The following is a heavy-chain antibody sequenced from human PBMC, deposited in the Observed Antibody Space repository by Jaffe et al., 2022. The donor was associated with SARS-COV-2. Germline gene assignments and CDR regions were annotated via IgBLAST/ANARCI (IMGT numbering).Heavy chain of an antibody. CDR3: ARDYYYDSSGYSSVRY. J-gene: IGHJ4*02. V-gene: IGHV3-21*01. CDR2: ISSSSSNI. Sequence: EVQLVESGGGLVKPGGSLRLSCAASGFSFSSYSINWVRQAPGKGLEWVSSISSSSSNIYYTGSVKGRFIVSRDNAKNSVYLQMNSLRVEDTAVYHCARDYYYDSSGYSSVRYWGQGTLVTVSS. CDR1: GFSFSSYS. D-gene: IGHD3-22*01.